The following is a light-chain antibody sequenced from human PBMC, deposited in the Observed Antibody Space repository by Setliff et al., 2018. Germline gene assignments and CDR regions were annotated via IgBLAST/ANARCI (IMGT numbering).Light chain of an antibody. CDR1: SSNIGSNT. J-gene: IGLJ1*01. V-gene: IGLV1-44*01. CDR3: VTWDANLSAYV. Sequence: QSALTQPPSASGTPAQRATISCSGSSSNIGSNTVNWYQQLPGTAPKLLIYSNNQRPSGVPDRLSGSKSGTSASLAISGLQSEDEADYYCVTWDANLSAYVFGTGTKVTVL. CDR2: SNN.